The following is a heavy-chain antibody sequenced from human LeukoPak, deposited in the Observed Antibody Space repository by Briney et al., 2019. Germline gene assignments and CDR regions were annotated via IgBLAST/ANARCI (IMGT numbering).Heavy chain of an antibody. Sequence: GGSLRLSCAASGFTFSSYSMNWVRQAPGKGLEWVSSISSASTYIYYADSVKGRFTISRDNAKNSLYLQMNSLRAEDTSIYYCARGSWLVPPTDYWGQGTLVTVSS. D-gene: IGHD6-19*01. CDR1: GFTFSSYS. CDR3: ARGSWLVPPTDY. J-gene: IGHJ4*02. V-gene: IGHV3-21*01. CDR2: ISSASTYI.